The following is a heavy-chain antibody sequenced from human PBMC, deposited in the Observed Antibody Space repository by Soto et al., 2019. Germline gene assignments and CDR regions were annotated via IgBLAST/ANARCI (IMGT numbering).Heavy chain of an antibody. Sequence: QEQLVESGGGVVQPGRSLRLSCAASGFIFSSYGMHWVRQAPGKGLEWVAVIWYDGSNKYYADSVKGRFTISRDNSKKTRYLQMNSLRAEDTAVYYCARDRYSSGWYDLDYWGQGTLVTVSS. CDR1: GFIFSSYG. D-gene: IGHD6-19*01. V-gene: IGHV3-33*01. CDR2: IWYDGSNK. CDR3: ARDRYSSGWYDLDY. J-gene: IGHJ4*02.